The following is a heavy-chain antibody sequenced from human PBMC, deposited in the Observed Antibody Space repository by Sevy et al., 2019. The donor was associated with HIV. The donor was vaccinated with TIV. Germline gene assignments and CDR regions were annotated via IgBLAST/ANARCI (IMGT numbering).Heavy chain of an antibody. CDR3: ARESPDILTCYYPPRAFDI. J-gene: IGHJ3*02. D-gene: IGHD3-9*01. Sequence: GGSLRLSCAASGFTFSSYSMNWVRQAPGKGLEWVSSISSSSSYIYYADSVKGRFTISRDNAKNSLYLQMKSLRAEDTAVYYCARESPDILTCYYPPRAFDIWGQGTMVTVSS. CDR2: ISSSSSYI. CDR1: GFTFSSYS. V-gene: IGHV3-21*01.